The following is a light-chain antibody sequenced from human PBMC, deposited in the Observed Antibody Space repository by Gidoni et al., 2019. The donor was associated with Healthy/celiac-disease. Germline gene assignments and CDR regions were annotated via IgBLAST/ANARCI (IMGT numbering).Light chain of an antibody. Sequence: DPVSITCRASQGISSYLAWYQQKPGEAPKLLIYAASTLQSGVPSRFSGSGSGTEFTLTISSLQPEDFATYYCQQLNSYLPLFGGGTKVEIK. CDR1: QGISSY. CDR2: AAS. J-gene: IGKJ4*01. CDR3: QQLNSYLPL. V-gene: IGKV1-9*01.